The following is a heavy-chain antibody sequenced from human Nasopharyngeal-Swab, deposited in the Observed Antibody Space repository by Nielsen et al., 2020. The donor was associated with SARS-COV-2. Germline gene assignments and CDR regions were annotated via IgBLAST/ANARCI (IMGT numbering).Heavy chain of an antibody. J-gene: IGHJ4*02. Sequence: GESLKISCAASGFTFNEYTMNWVRQAPGKGLEWVSAISSRGDYIYYAPSVKGRFTISRDDAKNSLYLQMNSLRAEDTAVYYCARDTPAMFAYWGQGTLATVSS. CDR1: GFTFNEYT. CDR2: ISSRGDYI. CDR3: ARDTPAMFAY. V-gene: IGHV3-21*01.